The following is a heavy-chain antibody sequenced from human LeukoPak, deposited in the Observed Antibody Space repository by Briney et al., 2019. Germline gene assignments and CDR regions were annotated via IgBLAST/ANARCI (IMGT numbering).Heavy chain of an antibody. CDR3: ARDNKEGFIDY. CDR2: IYYSGST. J-gene: IGHJ4*02. D-gene: IGHD2/OR15-2a*01. Sequence: SETLSLTCTVSGGSISSYYWSWIRQPPGKGLEWIGYIYYSGSTNYNPSLKSRVTISVDRSKNQFSLKLSSVTAADTAVYYCARDNKEGFIDYWGQGTLVTVSS. V-gene: IGHV4-59*12. CDR1: GGSISSYY.